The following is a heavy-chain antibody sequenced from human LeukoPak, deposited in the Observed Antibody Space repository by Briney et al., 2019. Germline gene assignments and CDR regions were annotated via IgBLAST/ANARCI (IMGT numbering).Heavy chain of an antibody. CDR2: MNPNNGNT. V-gene: IGHV1-8*02. D-gene: IGHD6-19*01. J-gene: IGHJ1*01. Sequence: ASVKVSCKTSGYTFTHYGISWVRQAPGQGLEWMGWMNPNNGNTDYAQKFQGRVTLTRNTSISTAYMELSSLRSEDTAVYYCTRGGPVAGTHKYFQHWGQGTLVTVSS. CDR3: TRGGPVAGTHKYFQH. CDR1: GYTFTHYG.